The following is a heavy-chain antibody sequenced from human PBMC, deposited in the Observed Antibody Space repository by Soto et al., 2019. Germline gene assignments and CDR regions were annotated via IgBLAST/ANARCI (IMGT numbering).Heavy chain of an antibody. D-gene: IGHD1-7*01. J-gene: IGHJ6*03. V-gene: IGHV6-1*01. CDR3: AGTTSHQWYYMDV. CDR2: TYYRSRWYN. CDR1: GDSVSSNIAA. Sequence: PSQTLSLTCAISGDSVSSNIAAWNWIRLSPSRGLEWLARTYYRSRWYNDYAVFVRSRITANPDTSKNQFSLQLTSVTPEDTAVYYCAGTTSHQWYYMDVWGKGTTVTVSS.